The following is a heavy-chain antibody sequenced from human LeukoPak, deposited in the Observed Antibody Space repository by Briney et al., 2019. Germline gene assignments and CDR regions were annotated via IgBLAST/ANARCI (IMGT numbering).Heavy chain of an antibody. V-gene: IGHV3-23*01. CDR3: AKDRYASASPDPHAFDI. Sequence: QTGGSLRLSCAASGFTFSSYAMSWVRQAPGEGLEWVSAISGSGGSTYYADSVKGRFTISRDKSKNTLYLQMNSLRAEDTAVYYCAKDRYASASPDPHAFDIWGQGTMVTVSS. D-gene: IGHD3-10*01. CDR1: GFTFSSYA. J-gene: IGHJ3*02. CDR2: ISGSGGST.